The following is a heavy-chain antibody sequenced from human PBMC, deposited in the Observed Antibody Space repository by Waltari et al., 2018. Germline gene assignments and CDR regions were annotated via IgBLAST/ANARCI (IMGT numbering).Heavy chain of an antibody. V-gene: IGHV3-7*01. CDR1: GFTFSTHW. CDR2: IKKDESEK. CDR3: ARGLLEWLLSYWYFDL. J-gene: IGHJ2*01. D-gene: IGHD3-3*01. Sequence: EVQLVESGGDLVQPGGSLRLSCVASGFTFSTHWMSWVRQAPGKGLEWVANIKKDESEKYYVDSVKGRFTISRDNTKNSVYLQMNSLRAEDTAVYYCARGLLEWLLSYWYFDLWGRGTLVTVSS.